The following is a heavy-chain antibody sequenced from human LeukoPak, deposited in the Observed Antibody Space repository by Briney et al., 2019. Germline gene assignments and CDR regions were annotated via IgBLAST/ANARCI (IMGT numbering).Heavy chain of an antibody. CDR3: ARGGGLGAYYYYMDV. D-gene: IGHD1-26*01. J-gene: IGHJ6*03. V-gene: IGHV4-34*01. CDR2: INHSGST. CDR1: GGSFSGYY. Sequence: SETLSLTCAVYGGSFSGYYWSWIRQPPGKGLEWIGEINHSGSTNYNPSLKSRVTISVDTSKNQFSLKLSSVTAADTAVYYCARGGGLGAYYYYMDVWGKGTTVTISS.